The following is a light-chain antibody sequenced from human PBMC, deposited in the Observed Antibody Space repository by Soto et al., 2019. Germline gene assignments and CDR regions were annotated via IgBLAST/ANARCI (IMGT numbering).Light chain of an antibody. Sequence: DIQMTQSPSSLSSSVGDRVTITCRASQSISSYLNWYQQKPGKAPKLLIYAASSLQSGVPPRFSGSGSGTDFTLTISSLQPEDFATYYCQQSYSTPITFGQGTLLEIK. V-gene: IGKV1-39*01. J-gene: IGKJ5*01. CDR3: QQSYSTPIT. CDR1: QSISSY. CDR2: AAS.